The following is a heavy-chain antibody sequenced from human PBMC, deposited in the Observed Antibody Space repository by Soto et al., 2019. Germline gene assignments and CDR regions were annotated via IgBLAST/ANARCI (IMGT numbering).Heavy chain of an antibody. D-gene: IGHD6-19*01. J-gene: IGHJ4*02. CDR3: ARDVSTAVAGAYYFDY. V-gene: IGHV4-59*01. CDR1: GGSISSYY. Sequence: QVQLQESGPGLVKPSETLSLTCTVSGGSISSYYWSWIRQPPGKGLEWIGYIYYSGSTNYNPSLKSRVTISVDTSNNQFSLKLSSVTAADTAVYYCARDVSTAVAGAYYFDYWGQGTMVTVSS. CDR2: IYYSGST.